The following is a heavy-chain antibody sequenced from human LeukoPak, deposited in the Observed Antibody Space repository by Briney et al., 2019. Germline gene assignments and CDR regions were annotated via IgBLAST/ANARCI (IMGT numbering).Heavy chain of an antibody. J-gene: IGHJ4*02. CDR1: GFTFSTYG. CDR2: ISYDGSKK. CDR3: ARDYGAVAATRATGY. V-gene: IGHV3-30*03. D-gene: IGHD1-26*01. Sequence: GGSLRLSCATSGFTFSTYGMHWVRQAPGKGLEWVALISYDGSKKYYADSVKGRFTISRDNAENSLYLQMNSLRAEDTAVYYCARDYGAVAATRATGYWGQGTLVTVSS.